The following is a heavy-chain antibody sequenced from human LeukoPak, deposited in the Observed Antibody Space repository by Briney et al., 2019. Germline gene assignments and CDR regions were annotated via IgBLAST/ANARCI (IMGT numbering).Heavy chain of an antibody. V-gene: IGHV3-74*01. CDR2: INPDGSSS. D-gene: IGHD3-16*01. CDR3: VLRGGATDY. CDR1: GFTFSNYW. Sequence: PGGSLRLSCAASGFTFSNYWMHWVRQAPGKGLEWVSRINPDGSSSNYADSVKGRFTTSRDNSKNTLYLQMNSLRAEDTAVYYCVLRGGATDYWGQGTLVTVSS. J-gene: IGHJ4*02.